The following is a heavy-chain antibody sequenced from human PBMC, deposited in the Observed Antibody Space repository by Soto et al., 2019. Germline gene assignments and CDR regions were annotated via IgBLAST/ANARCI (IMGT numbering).Heavy chain of an antibody. Sequence: SETLSLTCTVSGGSIKVGGYYWGWIRQPPGKGLDWVATIYYSGTTYYNPSLKSRLTISLDTSRNQFSLDLTSVTAADTAVYYCARLAYSHYSTWGQGTLVTVSS. J-gene: IGHJ4*02. CDR3: ARLAYSHYST. CDR1: GGSIKVGGYY. D-gene: IGHD5-12*01. CDR2: IYYSGTT. V-gene: IGHV4-39*01.